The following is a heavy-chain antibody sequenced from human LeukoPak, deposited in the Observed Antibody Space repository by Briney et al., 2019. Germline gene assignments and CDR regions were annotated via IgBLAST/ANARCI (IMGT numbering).Heavy chain of an antibody. CDR2: INSDGSST. CDR3: ARDQLGATDY. J-gene: IGHJ4*02. Sequence: PGGPLRLSCAASGFTFSSYWMHWLRQAPGKALVGVSRINSDGSSTSYAASVKGRFTISRDNAKNTLYLQLNSLRAEDTAVYYCARDQLGATDYWGQGTLVTVSS. CDR1: GFTFSSYW. D-gene: IGHD1-26*01. V-gene: IGHV3-74*01.